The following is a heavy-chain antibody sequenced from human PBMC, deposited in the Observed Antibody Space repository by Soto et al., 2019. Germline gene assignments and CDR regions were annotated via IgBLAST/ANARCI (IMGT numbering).Heavy chain of an antibody. V-gene: IGHV4-61*01. CDR3: ASVTRTCISTSCYRYYYGMDV. Sequence: SETLSLTCTVSGGSVSSGSYYWCWIRQPPGKGLEWIGYIYYSGSTNYNPSLKSRVTISVDTSKNQFSLKLSSVTAADTAVYYCASVTRTCISTSCYRYYYGMDVWGQGATVTVSS. D-gene: IGHD2-2*02. J-gene: IGHJ6*02. CDR1: GGSVSSGSYY. CDR2: IYYSGST.